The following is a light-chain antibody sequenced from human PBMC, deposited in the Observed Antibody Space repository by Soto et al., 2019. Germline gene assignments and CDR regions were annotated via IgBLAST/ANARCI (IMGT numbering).Light chain of an antibody. CDR2: WAS. J-gene: IGKJ1*01. Sequence: DIVMTQSPDSLAVSLGERATINCKSSQSVLYSSNNKNYLAWYQQKPGQPPKLLIYWASTRESGVPDRFSGSGSGTDFTLTISSLQAEDVAVYYCQQYYSTSNTFGQGTKVEIK. CDR1: QSVLYSSNNKNY. CDR3: QQYYSTSNT. V-gene: IGKV4-1*01.